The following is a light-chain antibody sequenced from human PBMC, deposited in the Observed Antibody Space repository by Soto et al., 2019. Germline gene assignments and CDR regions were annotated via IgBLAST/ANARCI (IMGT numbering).Light chain of an antibody. Sequence: EIVLTQTPATLSLSPGERATLSCRASQNIGDTYFAWYQQKPGQAPRLLIYDASARGTGIPDRFSGSGSGTDFTLTISRLEPDDFAVYYCHQYSRSPVTFSPLTFGGGSKVEIK. CDR2: DAS. V-gene: IGKV3-20*01. CDR3: HQYSRSPVTFSPLT. CDR1: QNIGDTY. J-gene: IGKJ4*01.